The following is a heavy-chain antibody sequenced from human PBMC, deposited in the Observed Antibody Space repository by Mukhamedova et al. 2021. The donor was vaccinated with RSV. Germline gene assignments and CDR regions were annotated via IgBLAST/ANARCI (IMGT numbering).Heavy chain of an antibody. CDR2: ISRNGDDT. D-gene: IGHD3-9*01. J-gene: IGHJ4*02. CDR3: LKAETQSDFDWLFSTF. V-gene: IGHV3-64D*09. Sequence: GKGLEYVSGISRNGDDTSYADSVRGRFTISSDNSKTMLYLQMSSLRPEDTAVYYFLKAETQSDFDWLFSTFWGRGTLVTFS.